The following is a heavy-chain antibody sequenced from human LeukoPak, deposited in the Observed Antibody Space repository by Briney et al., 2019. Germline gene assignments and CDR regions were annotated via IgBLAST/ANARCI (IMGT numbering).Heavy chain of an antibody. Sequence: SETLSLTCTVSGGSISSYYWNWIRQPPGKGLEWIGYIFRSGTTNYNPSLKSRVTISVDTSKNHCSLRLSSVTAADTAVYYCARGDPVGLFDDWGQGILVTVSS. CDR3: ARGDPVGLFDD. CDR1: GGSISSYY. J-gene: IGHJ4*02. D-gene: IGHD1-26*01. V-gene: IGHV4-59*01. CDR2: IFRSGTT.